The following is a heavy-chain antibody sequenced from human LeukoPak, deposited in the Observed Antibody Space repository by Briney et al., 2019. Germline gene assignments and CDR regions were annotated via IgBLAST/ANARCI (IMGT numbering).Heavy chain of an antibody. V-gene: IGHV4-59*01. CDR1: GGSISSYY. CDR3: ARDRPSSSWNYYYYMDV. Sequence: SETLSLTCTVSGGSISSYYWSWIRQPPGKGLEWIGYIYYSGSTNYNPSLKSRVTISVDTSKNQFSLKLSSVTAADTAVYYCARDRPSSSWNYYYYMDVRGKGTTVTVSS. CDR2: IYYSGST. J-gene: IGHJ6*03. D-gene: IGHD6-13*01.